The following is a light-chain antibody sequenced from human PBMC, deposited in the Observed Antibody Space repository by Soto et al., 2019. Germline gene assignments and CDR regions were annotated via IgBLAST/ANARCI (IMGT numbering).Light chain of an antibody. CDR1: QSVSNNY. CDR2: GAS. CDR3: QQYDNSPIT. V-gene: IGKV3-20*01. J-gene: IGKJ5*01. Sequence: EIVLALSPGTLSLTPGERATLSCRASQSVSNNYLAWYQQKPGQAPRLLIYGASSRATGIPDRFSGTGSETDFTLTISRLEPEDFAVYYCQQYDNSPITLGQGTRLEIK.